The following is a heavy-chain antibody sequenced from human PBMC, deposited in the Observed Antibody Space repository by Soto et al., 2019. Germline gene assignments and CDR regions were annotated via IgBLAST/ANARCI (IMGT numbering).Heavy chain of an antibody. Sequence: ASVKVSYKASGYTFTSYGIGWVRQAPGQGLEWMGWISPYNGNTNTAQKFQGRVTMTTDTSASTAYMELRSLRSDDTAVYYCARVGYDILTGYSYYFDYWGQGALVTVSS. V-gene: IGHV1-18*01. D-gene: IGHD3-9*01. CDR1: GYTFTSYG. CDR3: ARVGYDILTGYSYYFDY. CDR2: ISPYNGNT. J-gene: IGHJ4*02.